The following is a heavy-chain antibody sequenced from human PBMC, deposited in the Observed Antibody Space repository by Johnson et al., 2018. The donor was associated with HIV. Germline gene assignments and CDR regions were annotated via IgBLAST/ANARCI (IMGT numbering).Heavy chain of an antibody. CDR1: GFTFSSYA. V-gene: IGHV3-33*08. CDR2: IRYDGSNK. Sequence: QVQLVESGGGVVQPGRSLRLSCAASGFTFSSYAMHWVRQAPGKGLEWVAFIRYDGSNKYYADSVEGRFTISRDNSKNTLYLQMNSLRAEDTAVYYCARTSLEVLLVAFDILGPGKMVTVS. J-gene: IGHJ3*02. D-gene: IGHD3-3*01. CDR3: ARTSLEVLLVAFDI.